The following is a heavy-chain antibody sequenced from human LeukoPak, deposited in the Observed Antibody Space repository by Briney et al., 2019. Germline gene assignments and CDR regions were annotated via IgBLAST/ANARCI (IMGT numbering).Heavy chain of an antibody. CDR3: AKEAGLLWFGELLGGIDY. V-gene: IGHV3-23*01. Sequence: PGGSLRLSCAASGFTFSSYGMSWVRQAPGKGLEWVSAISGSGGSTYYADSVKGRFTISRDNSKNTLYLQMNSLRAEDTAVYYCAKEAGLLWFGELLGGIDYWGQGTLVTVSS. J-gene: IGHJ4*02. CDR1: GFTFSSYG. CDR2: ISGSGGST. D-gene: IGHD3-10*01.